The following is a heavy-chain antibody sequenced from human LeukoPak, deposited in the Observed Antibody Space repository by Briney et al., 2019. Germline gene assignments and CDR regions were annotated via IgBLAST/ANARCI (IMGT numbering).Heavy chain of an antibody. V-gene: IGHV3-48*03. Sequence: PGGSLRLSCAASGFTFSSYEVNGVRQAPGKGLEWVSYISSSGSTIYYADSVKGPFTIARDNAKNSLYLQMNSLRAEDTAVYYCARVDVSCYKLFDYWGQGTLVTVSS. CDR2: ISSSGSTI. D-gene: IGHD1-1*01. CDR1: GFTFSSYE. J-gene: IGHJ4*02. CDR3: ARVDVSCYKLFDY.